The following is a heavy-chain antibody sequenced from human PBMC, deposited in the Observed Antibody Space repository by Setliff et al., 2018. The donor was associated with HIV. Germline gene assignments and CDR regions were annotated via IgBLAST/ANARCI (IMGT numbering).Heavy chain of an antibody. CDR1: GASIGSSHYY. CDR3: ARHCGYSPGQICYYYLDI. D-gene: IGHD5-18*01. Sequence: SETLSLTCSVSGASIGSSHYYWGWIRQPPGKGLEWVASIYYNGSPFYNPSLKSRVTISVDTSKNQFSLNLSSVTAADTAVYYCARHCGYSPGQICYYYLDIWGKGTAVTVSS. J-gene: IGHJ6*03. CDR2: IYYNGSP. V-gene: IGHV4-39*01.